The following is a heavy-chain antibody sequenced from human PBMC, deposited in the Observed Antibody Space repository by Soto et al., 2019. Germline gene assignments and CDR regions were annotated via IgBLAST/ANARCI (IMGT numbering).Heavy chain of an antibody. D-gene: IGHD3-10*01. Sequence: PSETLSLTCTVSGGSVSSGSYYWSWIRQPPGKGLEWIGYIYYSGSTNYNPSLKSRVTISVDTSKNQFSLKLSSVTAADTAVYYCARGVITMVRVLGTHWFDPWGQGTLVTVSS. J-gene: IGHJ5*02. CDR1: GGSVSSGSYY. V-gene: IGHV4-61*01. CDR2: IYYSGST. CDR3: ARGVITMVRVLGTHWFDP.